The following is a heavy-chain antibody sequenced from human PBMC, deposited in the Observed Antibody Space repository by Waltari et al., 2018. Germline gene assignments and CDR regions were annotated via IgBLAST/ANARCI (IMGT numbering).Heavy chain of an antibody. CDR2: MNPTSGNT. Sequence: QVQLVQSGAEVKKPGASVKVSCKASGYTFTSYAITWVRQATGQGLEWMGWMNPTSGNTGYAQKFQGRVTMTRNTSISTAYMELSSLRSEDTAVYYCAAGEDYYDSSGYYGGNWFDPWGQGTLVTVSS. J-gene: IGHJ5*02. D-gene: IGHD3-22*01. CDR1: GYTFTSYA. V-gene: IGHV1-8*01. CDR3: AAGEDYYDSSGYYGGNWFDP.